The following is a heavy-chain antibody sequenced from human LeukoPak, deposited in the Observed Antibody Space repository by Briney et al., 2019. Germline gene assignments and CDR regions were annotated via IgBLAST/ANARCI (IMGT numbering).Heavy chain of an antibody. CDR1: GFTFRSYW. CDR2: IKQDGSEK. CDR3: ARDPGYSSSWYRGYFDY. V-gene: IGHV3-7*01. J-gene: IGHJ4*02. D-gene: IGHD6-13*01. Sequence: GGSLRLSCAASGFTFRSYWVSWVRQAPGKGLEWVANIKQDGSEKYYVDSVKGRFTISRDNAKNSLYLQMNSLRAEDTAVYYCARDPGYSSSWYRGYFDYWGQGTLVTVSS.